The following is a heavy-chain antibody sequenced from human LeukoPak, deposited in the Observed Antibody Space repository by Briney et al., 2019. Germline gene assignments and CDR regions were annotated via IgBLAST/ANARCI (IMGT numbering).Heavy chain of an antibody. CDR3: ARDLLSWGMDV. CDR2: ISSSGSTI. Sequence: GGSLRLSCAASGFTFSDYYMSWVRQAPGKGLGWVSYISSSGSTIYYADSVKGRFTISRDNAKNTLYLQMNSLRAEDTAVYYCARDLLSWGMDVWGQGTTVTVSS. J-gene: IGHJ6*02. CDR1: GFTFSDYY. V-gene: IGHV3-11*01. D-gene: IGHD2-15*01.